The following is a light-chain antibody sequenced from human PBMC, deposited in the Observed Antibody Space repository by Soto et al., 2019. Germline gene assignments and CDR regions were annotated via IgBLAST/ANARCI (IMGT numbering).Light chain of an antibody. CDR3: QHSNSTGT. CDR1: QSISTN. Sequence: EIERTQSPSTLSASIRERVTITCRASQSISTNVNWYQQKPGKAPHLLIYAASSLQSGAPSIFSGGGSRTFFTPTISSQPPDFSATYYRQHSNSTGTFGQGTKVDIK. CDR2: AAS. V-gene: IGKV1-39*01. J-gene: IGKJ1*01.